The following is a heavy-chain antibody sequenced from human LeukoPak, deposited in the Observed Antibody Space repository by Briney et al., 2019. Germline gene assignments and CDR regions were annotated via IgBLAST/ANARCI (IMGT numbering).Heavy chain of an antibody. CDR2: INPNGGST. D-gene: IGHD5-18*01. Sequence: GASVKVSCKASGYTFTSYYVHWVRQAPGQGHEWMTRINPNGGSTRYAQRFQGRVTMTRDTSTSTVYMELSSLRSEDTAVYYCAREQVGGYSYGLDYWGQGTLVTVSS. J-gene: IGHJ4*02. CDR3: AREQVGGYSYGLDY. CDR1: GYTFTSYY. V-gene: IGHV1-46*01.